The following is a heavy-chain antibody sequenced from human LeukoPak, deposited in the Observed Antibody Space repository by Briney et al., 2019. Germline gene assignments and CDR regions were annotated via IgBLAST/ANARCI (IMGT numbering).Heavy chain of an antibody. V-gene: IGHV4-34*01. J-gene: IGHJ4*02. CDR3: ARPGYSSSSPFDY. CDR1: GGSFSGYY. D-gene: IGHD6-6*01. CDR2: INHSGST. Sequence: SETLSLTCAVYGGSFSGYYWSWIRQPPGKGLEWIGEINHSGSTNYNPSLKSRVTISVDTSKNQFSLKLSSVTAADTAVYYCARPGYSSSSPFDYWGQGTLVTVSS.